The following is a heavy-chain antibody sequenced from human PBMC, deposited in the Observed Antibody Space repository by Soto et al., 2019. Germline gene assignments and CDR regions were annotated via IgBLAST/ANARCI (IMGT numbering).Heavy chain of an antibody. CDR2: INHSGST. D-gene: IGHD2-2*01. V-gene: IGHV4-34*01. CDR3: AGAYCSSTSCHYYYYGMDV. Sequence: SETLSLTCAVYGGSFIGDYWSWIRQPPGKGLEWIGEINHSGSTNYNPSLKSRVTISVDTSKNQFSLKLSSVTAADTAVYYCAGAYCSSTSCHYYYYGMDVWGQGTTVTVSS. CDR1: GGSFIGDY. J-gene: IGHJ6*02.